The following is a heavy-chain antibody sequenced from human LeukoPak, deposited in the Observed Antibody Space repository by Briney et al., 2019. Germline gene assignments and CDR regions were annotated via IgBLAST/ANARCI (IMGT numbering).Heavy chain of an antibody. CDR2: MKQDGREK. D-gene: IGHD3-10*01. Sequence: GGSLRLSCAASGFTFSGYWMTWVRQAPGKGLEWVANMKQDGREKWYVDSVKGRFTISRDNAKNSLYLQMNSLRAEDTAVYYCARGAGVFDYWGQGTLVTVSS. CDR1: GFTFSGYW. V-gene: IGHV3-7*01. CDR3: ARGAGVFDY. J-gene: IGHJ4*02.